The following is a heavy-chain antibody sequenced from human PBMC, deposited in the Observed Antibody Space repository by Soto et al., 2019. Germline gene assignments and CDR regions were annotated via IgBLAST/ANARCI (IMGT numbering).Heavy chain of an antibody. V-gene: IGHV4-30-4*01. J-gene: IGHJ4*02. CDR2: IYYSGST. D-gene: IGHD3-10*01. CDR1: GGSISSGDYY. CDR3: ARVRERRITMVRGVMPLFDY. Sequence: ASETLSLTCTVSGGSISSGDYYWSWIRQPPGKGLEWIGYIYYSGSTYYNPSLKSRVTISVDTSKNQFSLELSSVTAADTAVYYCARVRERRITMVRGVMPLFDYWGQGTLVTVSS.